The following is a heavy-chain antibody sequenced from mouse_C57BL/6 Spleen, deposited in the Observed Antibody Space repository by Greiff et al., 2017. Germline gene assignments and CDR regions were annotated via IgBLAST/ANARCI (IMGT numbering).Heavy chain of an antibody. Sequence: SGAELVKPGASVKLSCKASGYTFTKYTIHWVKQRSGQDLEWIGWFYPGSGSIKYNEKFKDKATLTADKSSSKVYMELSRLTSEDSAVYCCARHEVDGTYFDYWGQGTTLTVSS. CDR3: ARHEVDGTYFDY. CDR1: GYTFTKYT. CDR2: FYPGSGSI. V-gene: IGHV1-62-2*01. J-gene: IGHJ2*01. D-gene: IGHD2-1*01.